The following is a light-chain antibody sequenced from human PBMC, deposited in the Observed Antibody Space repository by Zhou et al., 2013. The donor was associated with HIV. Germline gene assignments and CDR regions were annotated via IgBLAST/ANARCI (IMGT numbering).Light chain of an antibody. V-gene: IGKV3-20*01. CDR3: QQYAGSPLT. CDR1: QGVRNY. Sequence: EIVLTQSPATLSLSPGETATLSCRASQGVRNYVAWYQQKPGQAPNLLIYGASSRATGIPDRFSGSGSGTDFTLTISRLEPGDFAVYYCQQYAGSPLTFGGGTKVEIK. CDR2: GAS. J-gene: IGKJ4*01.